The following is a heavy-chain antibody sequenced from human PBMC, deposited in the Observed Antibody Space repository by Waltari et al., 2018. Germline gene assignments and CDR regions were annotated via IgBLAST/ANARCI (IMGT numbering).Heavy chain of an antibody. CDR3: ATVVGADRYDAFDI. D-gene: IGHD1-26*01. Sequence: QVQLVQSGAEVKKPGASVKVSCKVTGYTLTELSMHWVRQAPGKGLEWMGGFDPEDGETIYSQKFQGRVTMTEDTSTDTAYMELSSLRSEDTAVYYCATVVGADRYDAFDIWGQGTMVIVSS. CDR2: FDPEDGET. CDR1: GYTLTELS. V-gene: IGHV1-24*01. J-gene: IGHJ3*02.